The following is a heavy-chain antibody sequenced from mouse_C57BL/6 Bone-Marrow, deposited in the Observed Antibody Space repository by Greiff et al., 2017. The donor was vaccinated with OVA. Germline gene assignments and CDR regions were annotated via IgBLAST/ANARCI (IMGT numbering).Heavy chain of an antibody. J-gene: IGHJ2*01. CDR1: GSAFRNYW. CDR3: ARGAY. V-gene: IGHV1-80*01. CDR2: IYPGDGDI. Sequence: VQLQQSGAELVKPGASVKISCKASGSAFRNYWMNWLKQRPGRGLEWIGQIYPGDGDINYNGKFKGKATLTADKSSSTAYMQFSSLTSEDSAVYFCARGAYWGQGTTLTVSS.